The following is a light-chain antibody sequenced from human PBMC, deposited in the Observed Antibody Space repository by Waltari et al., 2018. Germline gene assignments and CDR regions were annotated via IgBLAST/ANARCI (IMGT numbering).Light chain of an antibody. CDR3: AAWDDNLNGWV. Sequence: QSVLTQPPSASGTPGQRFAISCSGSSSNIGSNTVHWYQQLPGTAPKLLTYGNNQRPSGVPDRFSGSKSGTSASLAIGGLQSDDEADYYCAAWDDNLNGWVFGGGTMLAVL. V-gene: IGLV1-44*01. J-gene: IGLJ3*02. CDR1: SSNIGSNT. CDR2: GNN.